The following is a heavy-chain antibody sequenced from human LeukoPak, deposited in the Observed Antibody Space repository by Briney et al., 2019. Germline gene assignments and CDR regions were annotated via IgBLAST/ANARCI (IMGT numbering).Heavy chain of an antibody. D-gene: IGHD2-2*01. CDR1: GFTFSIYS. CDR3: ARGPSCTSTSCYTTGLFDY. J-gene: IGHJ4*02. V-gene: IGHV3-21*01. Sequence: GGSLRLSCTASGFTFSIYSMSWVRQAPGKGLEWVSSISSSSNSTYYADSVKGQFTISRDNAKNSLYLQMNSLRAGDTAAYYCARGPSCTSTSCYTTGLFDYWGQGTLVTVSS. CDR2: ISSSSNST.